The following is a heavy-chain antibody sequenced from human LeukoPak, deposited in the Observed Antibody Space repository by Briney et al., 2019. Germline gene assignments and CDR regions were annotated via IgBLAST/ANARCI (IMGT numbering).Heavy chain of an antibody. CDR3: ARSEDDYGDYGAVDY. J-gene: IGHJ4*02. V-gene: IGHV4-4*02. D-gene: IGHD4-17*01. CDR2: IYHGGST. Sequence: PSGTLSLTCAVSGGSISSSNWWSWVRQPPGKGLEWIGEIYHGGSTNYNPSLKSRVTISVDKSKNQFSLKLSSVTAADTAVYYCARSEDDYGDYGAVDYWGQGTLVTVSS. CDR1: GGSISSSNW.